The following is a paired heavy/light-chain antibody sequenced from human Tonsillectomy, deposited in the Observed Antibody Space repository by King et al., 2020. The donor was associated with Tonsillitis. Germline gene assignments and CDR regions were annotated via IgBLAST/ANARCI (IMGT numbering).Light chain of an antibody. CDR2: SAS. CDR3: QQTFRTPHT. Sequence: DIQMTQSPSSLSASVGDGVTITCRASQSIVSYVNWYQQKPGKAPTLLIYSASSLQSGVPLRFRGSGSGTDFTLTIDSLQPEDFATYYCQQTFRTPHTFGLGTKLEF. J-gene: IGKJ2*01. V-gene: IGKV1-39*01. CDR1: QSIVSY.
Heavy chain of an antibody. D-gene: IGHD3-10*01. Sequence: QMQLQESGSGLVKPSQTLSLTCAVSGGSMDTGGFPWSWIRQPPGKGLECLGYIYPSGSTYYNPSLLGRVTMSKDGSKNHLSLKLNSVTAADTAVYYCARATMVHAFDIWGQGTMVTVSS. V-gene: IGHV4-30-2*01. CDR2: IYPSGST. CDR1: GGSMDTGGFP. CDR3: ARATMVHAFDI. J-gene: IGHJ3*02.